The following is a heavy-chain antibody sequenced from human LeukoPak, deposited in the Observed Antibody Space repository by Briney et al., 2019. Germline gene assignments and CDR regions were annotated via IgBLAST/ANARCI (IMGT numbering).Heavy chain of an antibody. D-gene: IGHD2-15*01. CDR3: AREKFRGSWLNWFDP. V-gene: IGHV4-34*01. CDR2: ITHSGST. CDR1: GVSVSDDS. J-gene: IGHJ5*02. Sequence: PSETLSLTCAIYGVSVSDDSWNWIRQPPGKGLEWIGEITHSGSTNYNQSLKSRITISVDPSKNQFSLNLTSMTAADTGVYYCAREKFRGSWLNWFDPWGQGTLVSVSS.